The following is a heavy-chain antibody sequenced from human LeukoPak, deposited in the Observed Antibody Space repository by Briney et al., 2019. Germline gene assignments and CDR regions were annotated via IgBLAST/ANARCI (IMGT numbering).Heavy chain of an antibody. V-gene: IGHV3-15*01. D-gene: IGHD1-26*01. CDR2: VKSKTDGATT. Sequence: RSGGSLRLSCAASGFTFTNAWMSWVRQAPGKGLEWVGRVKSKTDGATTDYAAPVKGRFTISRDDSKNTLYLQMNSLKTEDTAVYYCISGSHGWFDPWGQGTLVTVSS. CDR3: ISGSHGWFDP. CDR1: GFTFTNAW. J-gene: IGHJ5*02.